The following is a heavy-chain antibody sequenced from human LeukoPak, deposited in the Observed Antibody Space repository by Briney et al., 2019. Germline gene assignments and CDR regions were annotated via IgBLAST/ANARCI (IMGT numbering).Heavy chain of an antibody. Sequence: SETLSLTCAVYGGSFSGYYWSWIRQPPGKGLEWIGEINHSGSTNYNPSLKSRVTISVDTSKNQLSLKLSSVTAADTAVYYCARAPYYDFWSGYPYYYYYGMDVWGQGTTVTVSS. CDR3: ARAPYYDFWSGYPYYYYYGMDV. J-gene: IGHJ6*02. CDR1: GGSFSGYY. CDR2: INHSGST. D-gene: IGHD3-3*01. V-gene: IGHV4-34*01.